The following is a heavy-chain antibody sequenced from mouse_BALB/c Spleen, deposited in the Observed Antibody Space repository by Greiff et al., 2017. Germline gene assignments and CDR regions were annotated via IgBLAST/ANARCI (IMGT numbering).Heavy chain of an antibody. CDR3: ARHKGRYDDYYYAMDY. V-gene: IGHV5-12-1*01. J-gene: IGHJ4*01. Sequence: EVMLVESGGGLVKPGGSLKLSCAASGFAFSSYDMSWVRQTPEKRLEWVAYISSGGGSTYYPDTVKGRFTISRDNAKNTLYQQMSSLKSEDTAMYYCARHKGRYDDYYYAMDYWGQGTSVTVSS. D-gene: IGHD2-14*01. CDR1: GFAFSSYD. CDR2: ISSGGGST.